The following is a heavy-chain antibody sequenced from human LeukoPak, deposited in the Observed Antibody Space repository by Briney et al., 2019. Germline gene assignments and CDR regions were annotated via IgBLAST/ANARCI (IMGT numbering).Heavy chain of an antibody. CDR2: IIPIFGTA. J-gene: IGHJ6*03. V-gene: IGHV1-69*05. Sequence: GASVKVSCKASGGTFSSYAISWVRQAPGQGLEWMGRIIPIFGTANYAQKFQGRVTITTDEPTSTAYMELSSLRSEDTAVYYCARDTIIRGYMDVWGKGTTVTVSS. D-gene: IGHD2/OR15-2a*01. CDR1: GGTFSSYA. CDR3: ARDTIIRGYMDV.